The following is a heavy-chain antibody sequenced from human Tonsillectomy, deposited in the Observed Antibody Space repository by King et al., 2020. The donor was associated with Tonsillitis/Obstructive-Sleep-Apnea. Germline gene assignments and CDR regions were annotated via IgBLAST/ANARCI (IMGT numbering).Heavy chain of an antibody. D-gene: IGHD3-9*01. Sequence: VQLQQWGAGLLKPSETLSLTCAVYGGSFSGYYWSWIRPPPGKGLEWIGEINHSGSTNYNPSPKSRVTISVDTSKNQFSLKLSSVTAADTAVYYCARALINYDILTGYYNNWFDPWGQGTLVTVSS. V-gene: IGHV4-34*01. CDR1: GGSFSGYY. J-gene: IGHJ5*02. CDR3: ARALINYDILTGYYNNWFDP. CDR2: INHSGST.